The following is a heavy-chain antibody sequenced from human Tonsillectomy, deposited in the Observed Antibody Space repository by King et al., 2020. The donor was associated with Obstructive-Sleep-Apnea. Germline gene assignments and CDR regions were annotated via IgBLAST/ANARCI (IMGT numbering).Heavy chain of an antibody. CDR1: GFTFSNYG. Sequence: VQLVESGGGVVQPGRSLRLSCAASGFTFSNYGMHWVRQAPGKGLEWVAFIRYDGSNKYYVDSVKGRFTISRDNSKNTLYLQMNSLRAEDTAVYYCAKDPTNYDILTGDYYYYGVDVWGQGTTVTVSS. J-gene: IGHJ6*02. CDR2: IRYDGSNK. CDR3: AKDPTNYDILTGDYYYYGVDV. V-gene: IGHV3-30*02. D-gene: IGHD3-9*01.